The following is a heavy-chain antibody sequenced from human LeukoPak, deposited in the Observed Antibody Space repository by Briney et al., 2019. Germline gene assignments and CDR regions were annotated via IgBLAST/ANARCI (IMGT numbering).Heavy chain of an antibody. D-gene: IGHD2-15*01. J-gene: IGHJ4*02. CDR1: GFTFIDAW. CDR3: VPSPRIPLRD. CDR2: ISDKTNGGTT. V-gene: IGHV3-15*01. Sequence: GGSLTLSCAASGFTFIDAWMSWVRHAPGKGLEWVGRISDKTNGGTTEYAGPVKGRFTISRDDSEKTLYLQMNSLKTEDTAVYYCVPSPRIPLRDWGQGTLVTVSS.